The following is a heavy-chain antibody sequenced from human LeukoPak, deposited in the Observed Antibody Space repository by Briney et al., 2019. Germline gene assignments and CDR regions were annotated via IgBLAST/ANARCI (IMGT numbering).Heavy chain of an antibody. J-gene: IGHJ5*02. D-gene: IGHD1-26*01. CDR3: ARVNDGRNWFDP. Sequence: SETLSLTCACSGYSISSGYYWGWIRQPPGKGLEWIGSIYHSGSTYYNPALKSRVTISVDTSKNQFSLKLSSVTAADTAVYYCARVNDGRNWFDPWGQGTLVTVSS. CDR2: IYHSGST. V-gene: IGHV4-38-2*01. CDR1: GYSISSGYY.